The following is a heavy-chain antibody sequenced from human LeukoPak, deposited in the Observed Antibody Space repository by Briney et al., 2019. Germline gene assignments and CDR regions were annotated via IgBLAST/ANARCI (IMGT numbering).Heavy chain of an antibody. CDR3: AREYESSGWYSKGSFDY. D-gene: IGHD6-19*01. J-gene: IGHJ4*02. Sequence: SETLSPTCAVSSDSISSNNWWNWVRQPPGKGLEWIGEIYHSGITEYNPSLRSRVTISVDKSKNQFSLKLNSVTAADTAVYYCAREYESSGWYSKGSFDYWGQGILVTVSS. CDR1: SDSISSNNW. V-gene: IGHV4-4*02. CDR2: IYHSGIT.